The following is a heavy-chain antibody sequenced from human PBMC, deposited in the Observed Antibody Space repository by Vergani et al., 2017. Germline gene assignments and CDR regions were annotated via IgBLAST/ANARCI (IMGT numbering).Heavy chain of an antibody. CDR3: ARDQPGYSSSWYYFDY. V-gene: IGHV4-59*12. D-gene: IGHD6-13*01. CDR1: GGSISSYY. J-gene: IGHJ4*02. Sequence: QVQLQESGPGLVKPSETLSLTCTVSGGSISSYYWSWIRQPPGKGLEWIGYIYYSGSTNYNPSLKSRVTMSVDTSKNQFSLKLSSVTAADTAVYYCARDQPGYSSSWYYFDYWGQGTLVTVSS. CDR2: IYYSGST.